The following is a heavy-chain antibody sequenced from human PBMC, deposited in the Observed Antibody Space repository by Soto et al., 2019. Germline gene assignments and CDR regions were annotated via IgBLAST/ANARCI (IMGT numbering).Heavy chain of an antibody. D-gene: IGHD7-27*01. CDR3: ARLGNLGYYYYGMDV. J-gene: IGHJ6*02. CDR2: IIPIFGTA. Sequence: SVKVSCKASGGTFSSYAISWVRQAPGQGLEWMGGIIPIFGTANYAQKFQGRVTITADESTSTAYMELSSLRSEDTAVYYCARLGNLGYYYYGMDVWGQGTTVTVSS. V-gene: IGHV1-69*13. CDR1: GGTFSSYA.